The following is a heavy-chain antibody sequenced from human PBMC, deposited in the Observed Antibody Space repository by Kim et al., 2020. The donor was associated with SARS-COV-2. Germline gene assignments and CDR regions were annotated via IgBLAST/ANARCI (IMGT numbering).Heavy chain of an antibody. Sequence: ASVKVSCKASGYTFTDNYIHWVRQAPGQGLEWLGRINPKSGGIEYSRKFQVRVTMTRDTSITTAYMDLRRLTTDDTAIYYCAREEAAPGRYNWFESWGQGTLVTVSS. V-gene: IGHV1-2*06. CDR1: GYTFTDNY. D-gene: IGHD6-13*01. CDR2: INPKSGGI. J-gene: IGHJ5*01. CDR3: AREEAAPGRYNWFES.